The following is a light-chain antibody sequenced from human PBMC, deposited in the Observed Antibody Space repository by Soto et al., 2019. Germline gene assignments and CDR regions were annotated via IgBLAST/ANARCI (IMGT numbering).Light chain of an antibody. Sequence: IQLTQSPSSLSASVGNRVTITCRASQGISSYLALYQQKPGKAPKLLIYAASTLQSGVPSRFSGSGSGTDFTLTISSLQPEDFVTYYCQQLNSYPLTFGGGTKVDIK. CDR2: AAS. V-gene: IGKV1-9*01. J-gene: IGKJ4*01. CDR3: QQLNSYPLT. CDR1: QGISSY.